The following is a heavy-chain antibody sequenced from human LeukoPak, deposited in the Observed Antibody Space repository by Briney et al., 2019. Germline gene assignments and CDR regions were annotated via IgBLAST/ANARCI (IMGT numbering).Heavy chain of an antibody. V-gene: IGHV1-69*05. CDR3: ARELTGVIPPLQNPGGLDY. Sequence: SVKVSCKASGCTFSSYAISWVRQAPGQGLEWMGRIIPIFGTANYAQKFQGRVTITTDESRSTAYMELSSLRSEDTAVYYCARELTGVIPPLQNPGGLDYWGQGTLVTVSS. D-gene: IGHD7-27*01. CDR2: IIPIFGTA. J-gene: IGHJ4*02. CDR1: GCTFSSYA.